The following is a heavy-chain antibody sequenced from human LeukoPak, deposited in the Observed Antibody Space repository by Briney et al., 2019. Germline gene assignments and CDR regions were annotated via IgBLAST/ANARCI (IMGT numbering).Heavy chain of an antibody. D-gene: IGHD3-3*01. CDR3: AMCLSGYYLGFDY. V-gene: IGHV1-2*02. J-gene: IGHJ4*02. Sequence: GASVKVSCKASGGTFSSYAISWVRQAPGQGLEWMGWINPNSGGTNYAQKFQGRVTMTRDTSISTAYMELSRLRSDDTAVYYCAMCLSGYYLGFDYWGQGTLVTVSS. CDR1: GGTFSSYA. CDR2: INPNSGGT.